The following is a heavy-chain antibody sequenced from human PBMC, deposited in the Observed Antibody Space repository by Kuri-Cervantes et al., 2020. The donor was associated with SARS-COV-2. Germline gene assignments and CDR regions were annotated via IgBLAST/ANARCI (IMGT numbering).Heavy chain of an antibody. D-gene: IGHD3-16*02. J-gene: IGHJ6*02. V-gene: IGHV3-74*01. CDR1: GFTFSDHW. CDR2: IHTDGSYT. CDR3: AKDEHHCDNVWGRCRYPYYPGMDV. Sequence: GESLKISCAASGFTFSDHWIHWVRQAPGKGLVWVSRIHTDGSYTNNADSVKGRFTISRDTSKNSLYLQMNSLRDEDTGVYYCAKDEHHCDNVWGRCRYPYYPGMDVWGQGTTVTVSS.